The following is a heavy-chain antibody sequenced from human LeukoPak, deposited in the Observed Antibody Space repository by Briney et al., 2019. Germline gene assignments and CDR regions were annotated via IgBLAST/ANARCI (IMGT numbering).Heavy chain of an antibody. Sequence: GSLRLSCAAPGFTFSSYWMHWVRQAPGKGLVWVSRINSDGSSTSYADSVKGRFTISRDNSKNTLYLQMNSLRAEDTAVYYCAKDKMFYYDSSGYYPDAFDIWGQGTMVTVSS. J-gene: IGHJ3*02. CDR2: INSDGSST. CDR1: GFTFSSYW. D-gene: IGHD3-22*01. V-gene: IGHV3-74*01. CDR3: AKDKMFYYDSSGYYPDAFDI.